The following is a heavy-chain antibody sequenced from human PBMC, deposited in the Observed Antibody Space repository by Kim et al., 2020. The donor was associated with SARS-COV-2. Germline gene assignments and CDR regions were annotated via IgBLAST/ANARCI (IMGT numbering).Heavy chain of an antibody. Sequence: SETLSLTCTVSGYSISSGYYWGWIRQPPGKGLEWIGTIYHSGSTYYNPSLKSRVTISVDTSKNQFSLKLTSVTAADTAVYYCGRVGRYDSSGSWGQGT. V-gene: IGHV4-38-2*02. CDR3: GRVGRYDSSGS. D-gene: IGHD3-22*01. J-gene: IGHJ4*02. CDR1: GYSISSGYY. CDR2: IYHSGST.